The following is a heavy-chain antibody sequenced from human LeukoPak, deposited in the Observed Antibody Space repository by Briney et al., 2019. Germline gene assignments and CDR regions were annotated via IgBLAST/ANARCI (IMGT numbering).Heavy chain of an antibody. CDR3: ARGAYSRGWDV. D-gene: IGHD6-13*01. CDR2: ISRNGTRT. CDR1: GFTFSDHA. V-gene: IGHV3-64*02. J-gene: IGHJ6*04. Sequence: GGSLRLSCATSGFTFSDHALHWVRQAPGKGLQYVSAISRNGTRTFYADSVKDRFTISRDKSTKTLYLQMGSLRAEDMAVYYRARGAYSRGWDVWGKGTTVTVSS.